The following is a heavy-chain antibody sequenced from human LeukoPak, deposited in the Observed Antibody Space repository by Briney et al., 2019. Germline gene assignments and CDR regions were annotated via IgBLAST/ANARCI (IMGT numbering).Heavy chain of an antibody. CDR1: GGSISSSSYY. CDR3: ARLGYDWGFDY. V-gene: IGHV4-39*01. CDR2: IYYSGST. J-gene: IGHJ4*02. D-gene: IGHD5-12*01. Sequence: SETLSLTCTVSGGSISSSSYYWGWIRQPPGKGLEWIGSIYYSGSTYYNPSPKSRVTISVDTSKNQFSLKLSSVTAADTAVYYCARLGYDWGFDYWGQGTLVTVSS.